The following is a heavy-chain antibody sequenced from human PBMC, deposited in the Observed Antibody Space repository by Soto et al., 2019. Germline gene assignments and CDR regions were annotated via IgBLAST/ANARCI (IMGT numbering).Heavy chain of an antibody. D-gene: IGHD3-16*01. J-gene: IGHJ5*02. CDR3: ARQINWRDGGA. CDR1: GFSLSDHG. V-gene: IGHV3-48*02. Sequence: GGPLRLSCAASGFSLSDHGVNWVRQAPGKGLEWISSVNRGASSLYYAESVKGRFTMSRDDAKNSVYLQMNSLRDEDTAVYYCARQINWRDGGAWGQGTLVTVSS. CDR2: VNRGASSL.